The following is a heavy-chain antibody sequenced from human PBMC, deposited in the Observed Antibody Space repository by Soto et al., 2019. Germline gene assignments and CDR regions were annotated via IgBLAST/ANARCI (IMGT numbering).Heavy chain of an antibody. CDR3: ARVDTASDY. CDR1: GGSFSGYY. Sequence: QVQLQQWGAGLLKPSETLSLTCAVYGGSFSGYYWSWIRQPPGKGLEWIGEINHSGSTNYNPSLKSRVNISVDTSENQFSLKLSSMTAADTAVYYCARVDTASDYWGQGTLVTVSS. J-gene: IGHJ4*02. D-gene: IGHD5-18*01. V-gene: IGHV4-34*01. CDR2: INHSGST.